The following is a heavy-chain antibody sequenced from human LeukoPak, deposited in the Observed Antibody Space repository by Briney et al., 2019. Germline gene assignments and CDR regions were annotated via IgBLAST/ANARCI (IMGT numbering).Heavy chain of an antibody. Sequence: SVKVSCKASGGTFSSYAISLVRQAHGQGLEWMGGIIPIFGTANYAQKFQGRVTITTDESTSTAYMELSSLRSEDTAVYYCARSIMFGELFYWGQGTLVTVSS. CDR3: ARSIMFGELFY. D-gene: IGHD3-10*02. CDR2: IIPIFGTA. J-gene: IGHJ4*02. CDR1: GGTFSSYA. V-gene: IGHV1-69*05.